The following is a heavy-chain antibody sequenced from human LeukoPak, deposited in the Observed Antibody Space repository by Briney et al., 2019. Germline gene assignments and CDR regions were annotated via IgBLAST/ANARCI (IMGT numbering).Heavy chain of an antibody. Sequence: PGGSLRLSCAASGFTVSSNYMSWVRQAPGKGLEWVSVIYSGGSTYYADSVKGRFTISRDNSKNTLYLQMNSLRAEDTAVYYCARDYVAEAGTALNYWGQGTLVTVSS. CDR2: IYSGGST. CDR3: ARDYVAEAGTALNY. V-gene: IGHV3-66*01. CDR1: GFTVSSNY. D-gene: IGHD6-13*01. J-gene: IGHJ4*02.